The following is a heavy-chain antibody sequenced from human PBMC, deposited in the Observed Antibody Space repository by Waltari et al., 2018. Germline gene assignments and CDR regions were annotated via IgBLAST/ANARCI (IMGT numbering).Heavy chain of an antibody. J-gene: IGHJ4*02. CDR1: GGSISSGDYY. CDR3: AREALYGDYPDY. Sequence: QVQLQESGPGLVKPSQTLSLTCTVSGGSISSGDYYWSWLRQPPGKGLEWIGYIYYSGSTYYNPALRSRVTISVDTSKNQFSLKLSSVTAADTAVYYCAREALYGDYPDYWGQGTLVTVSS. CDR2: IYYSGST. D-gene: IGHD2-2*02. V-gene: IGHV4-30-4*08.